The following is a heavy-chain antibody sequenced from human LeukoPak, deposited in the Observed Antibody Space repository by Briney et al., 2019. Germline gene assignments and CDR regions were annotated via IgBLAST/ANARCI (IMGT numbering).Heavy chain of an antibody. J-gene: IGHJ4*02. V-gene: IGHV3-53*01. Sequence: GGSLRLSCAASGFTVSSNYMSWVRQAPGKGLEWVSVIYSGGSTYYADSVKGRFTISRDNSKNTLYLQMNSLRAEDTAVYYCARGGRTTVTPLLYWGQGTLVTVSS. CDR2: IYSGGST. CDR3: ARGGRTTVTPLLY. CDR1: GFTVSSNY. D-gene: IGHD4-17*01.